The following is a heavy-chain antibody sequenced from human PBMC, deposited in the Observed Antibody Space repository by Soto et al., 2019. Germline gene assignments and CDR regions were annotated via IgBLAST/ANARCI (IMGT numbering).Heavy chain of an antibody. J-gene: IGHJ4*02. D-gene: IGHD4-17*01. CDR3: AKDRTTVTTSAVDY. CDR2: ISGDGGST. CDR1: GFTFDDYA. V-gene: IGHV3-43*02. Sequence: GESLKISCAASGFTFDDYAMHWVRQAPGKGLEWVSLISGDGGSTYYADSVKGRFTISRDNSKNSLYLQMNSLRTEDAALYYCAKDRTTVTTSAVDYWGQGTLVTVSS.